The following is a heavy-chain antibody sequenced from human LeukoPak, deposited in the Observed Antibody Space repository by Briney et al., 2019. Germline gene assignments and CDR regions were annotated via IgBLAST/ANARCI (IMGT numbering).Heavy chain of an antibody. CDR3: ARANCRGGSCYSAFDI. Sequence: SETLSLTCTVSGGSISSYYWSWIRQPPGKGLEWIAYIYYSGTTSYNPSLKGRVSMSLDTSRNQFSLRFDSVTAADTAVYFCARANCRGGSCYSAFDIWGQGTMVTVSS. D-gene: IGHD2-15*01. CDR1: GGSISSYY. V-gene: IGHV4-59*01. J-gene: IGHJ3*02. CDR2: IYYSGTT.